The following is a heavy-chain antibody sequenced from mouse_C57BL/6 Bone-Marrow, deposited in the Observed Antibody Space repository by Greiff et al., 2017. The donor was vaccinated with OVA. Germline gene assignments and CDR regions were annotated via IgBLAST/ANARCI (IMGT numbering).Heavy chain of an antibody. D-gene: IGHD1-3*01. V-gene: IGHV14-2*01. CDR2: IDPEGGET. CDR3: ASGGKEGLDY. CDR1: GFNIKDYY. Sequence: VQLQQSGAELVKPGASVKLSCTASGFNIKDYYMHWVKQRPEQGLEWIGRIDPEGGETKYAPQFQGKATITADTSSNTACLQLGSLTTEDTAVYYCASGGKEGLDYWGQGTSVTVSS. J-gene: IGHJ4*01.